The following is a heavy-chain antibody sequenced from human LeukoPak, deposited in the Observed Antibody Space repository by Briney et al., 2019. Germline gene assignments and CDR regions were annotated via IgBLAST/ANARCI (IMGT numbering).Heavy chain of an antibody. J-gene: IGHJ4*02. CDR3: ARASNMVRGVMVDY. Sequence: GGSLRLSCAASGFTASSNYMSWVRQAPGKGLEWGSVIYSGGSTYYADSVKGRFTISRDNSKNTLYLQMNSLRAEDTAVYYCARASNMVRGVMVDYWGQGTLVTVSS. D-gene: IGHD3-10*01. CDR2: IYSGGST. CDR1: GFTASSNY. V-gene: IGHV3-53*01.